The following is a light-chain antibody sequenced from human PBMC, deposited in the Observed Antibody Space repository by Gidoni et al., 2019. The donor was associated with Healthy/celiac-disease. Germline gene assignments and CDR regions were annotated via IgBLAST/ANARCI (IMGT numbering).Light chain of an antibody. V-gene: IGKV1-33*01. CDR2: DAS. CDR3: QQYDNPEYS. J-gene: IGKJ2*03. CDR1: QDISNY. Sequence: DIQMTQSPSSLSASVGDRVTITCQASQDISNYLNWYQQKPGKAPKLLIYDASNLETGVPSRFSGSGSGTDFTLTIRSLQPEDIAIYYCQQYDNPEYSFGQGTKLEIK.